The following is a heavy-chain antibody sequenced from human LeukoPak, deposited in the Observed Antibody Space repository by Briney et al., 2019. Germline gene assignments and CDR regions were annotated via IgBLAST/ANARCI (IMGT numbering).Heavy chain of an antibody. CDR1: GDSISGYY. CDR2: IYTSGST. CDR3: ARVARGDQGFDY. J-gene: IGHJ4*02. D-gene: IGHD2-21*02. Sequence: SETLSLTCTVSGDSISGYYWIWIRQPAGKGLEWIGRIYTSGSTNYNPSLKSRVTMSVDTSKNQISLKVSSVTAADTAVYYCARVARGDQGFDYWGQGTLVTVSS. V-gene: IGHV4-4*07.